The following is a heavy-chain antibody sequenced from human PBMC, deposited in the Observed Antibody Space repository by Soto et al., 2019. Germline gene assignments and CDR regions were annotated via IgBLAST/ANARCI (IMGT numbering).Heavy chain of an antibody. CDR3: ARADYYDRSCYLLPCGY. V-gene: IGHV1-8*01. D-gene: IGHD3-22*01. J-gene: IGHJ4*02. Sequence: QVQLVQSGAEVKKPGASVKVSCKASGYTFTSYDINWVRQATGQGLEWMGWMNPNSGNTGYAQKFQGRVTLTRNTSISTAYMELSSLRSEDTAVYYCARADYYDRSCYLLPCGYWGQGTLVTVSS. CDR2: MNPNSGNT. CDR1: GYTFTSYD.